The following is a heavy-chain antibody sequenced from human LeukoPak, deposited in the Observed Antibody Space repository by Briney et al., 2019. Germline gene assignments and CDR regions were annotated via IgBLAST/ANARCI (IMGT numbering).Heavy chain of an antibody. CDR1: GFTFSSYG. V-gene: IGHV3-30*02. CDR2: IRYDGSNK. CDR3: AKEFISGSYYYYYMDV. J-gene: IGHJ6*03. Sequence: GGSLRLSCAASGFTFSSYGMHWVRQAPGKGLGWVAFIRYDGSNKYYADSVKGRFTISRDNSKNTLYLQMNSLRAEDTAVYYCAKEFISGSYYYYYMDVWGKGTTVTVSS. D-gene: IGHD1-26*01.